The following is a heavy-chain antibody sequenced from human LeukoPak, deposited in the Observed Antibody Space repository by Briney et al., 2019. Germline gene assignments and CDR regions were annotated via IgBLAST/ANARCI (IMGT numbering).Heavy chain of an antibody. CDR3: ARARSPDYYYGMDV. CDR1: GFTFSDYY. V-gene: IGHV3-11*01. J-gene: IGHJ6*02. CDR2: ISSSGSTR. D-gene: IGHD2-15*01. Sequence: GGPLRLSCAASGFTFSDYYMTWIRQAPGKGLEWVSYISSSGSTRYYADSVTGRFTLSRDNAKSSLYLQINSLRAEDTAVYYCARARSPDYYYGMDVWGQGTTVTVSS.